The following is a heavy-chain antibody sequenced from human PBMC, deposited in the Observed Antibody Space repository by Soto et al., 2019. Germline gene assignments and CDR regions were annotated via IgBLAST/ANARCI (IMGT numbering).Heavy chain of an antibody. Sequence: GSGPTLVNPTQTLTLTCTFSGFSLSTSGMCVSWIRQPPGKALEWLALIDWDDDKYYSTSLKTRLTISKDTSKNQVVLTMTNMDPVDTATYYCARMLAVAGTGRASYYYYYGMDVWGQGTTVTVSS. J-gene: IGHJ6*02. D-gene: IGHD6-19*01. V-gene: IGHV2-70*01. CDR2: IDWDDDK. CDR1: GFSLSTSGMC. CDR3: ARMLAVAGTGRASYYYYYGMDV.